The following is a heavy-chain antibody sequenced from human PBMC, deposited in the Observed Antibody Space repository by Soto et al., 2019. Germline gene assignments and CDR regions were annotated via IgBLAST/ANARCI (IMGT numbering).Heavy chain of an antibody. V-gene: IGHV3-33*01. CDR1: GCTFSSYG. Sequence: QVQLVESGGGVVQPGGSLRLSCAASGCTFSSYGIQWVRQAPGKGLEWVAVIWYDGSDRYLAESVKGRFTISRDNFKNTVDLQMSSLRGEDTGVYYCVRESAPRTGGSGGSNWGQGTLVTVSS. CDR3: VRESAPRTGGSGGSN. D-gene: IGHD2-15*01. CDR2: IWYDGSDR. J-gene: IGHJ4*02.